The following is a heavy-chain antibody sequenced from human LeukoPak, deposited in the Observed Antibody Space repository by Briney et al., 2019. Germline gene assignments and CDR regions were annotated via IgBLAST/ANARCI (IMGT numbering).Heavy chain of an antibody. J-gene: IGHJ4*02. CDR1: GFTFSSYW. D-gene: IGHD3-10*01. V-gene: IGHV3-74*01. CDR2: INSDGSST. Sequence: GGSLRLSCAASGFTFSSYWMHCVRQAPGKGLVWVSRINSDGSSTSYADSVKGRFTISRDNAKNSLYLQMNSLRAEDTALYYCAKGYGSGSYYTMTDYWGQGTLVTVSS. CDR3: AKGYGSGSYYTMTDY.